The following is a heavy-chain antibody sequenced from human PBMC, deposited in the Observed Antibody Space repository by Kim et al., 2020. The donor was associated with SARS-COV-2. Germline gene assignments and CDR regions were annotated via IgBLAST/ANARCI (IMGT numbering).Heavy chain of an antibody. CDR1: GFTVRSNY. CDR3: ARDDYYGSQSD. CDR2: IFVGGTT. V-gene: IGHV3-53*01. D-gene: IGHD3-10*01. Sequence: GGSLRLSCAASGFTVRSNYMTWVRQAPGKGLEWVSVIFVGGTTYYADSVKGRFTISRDNSANTVFLQMTSLRAEDTAVYYCARDDYYGSQSDWGQGTLVTVSS. J-gene: IGHJ4*02.